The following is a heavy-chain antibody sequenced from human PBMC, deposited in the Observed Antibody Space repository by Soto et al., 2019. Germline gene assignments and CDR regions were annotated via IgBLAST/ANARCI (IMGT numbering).Heavy chain of an antibody. CDR1: GYSFTSHV. J-gene: IGHJ6*03. V-gene: IGHV1-18*01. D-gene: IGHD3-10*01. CDR2: ISASNGDT. Sequence: QVQLVQSGAEVKKPGASVKVSCKASGYSFTSHVISWVRQAPGQGLEWMAWISASNGDTNYAQKFQGRVTVTTDTSTSTGYMELRSLRSEDTAVYYCARMVRGSNIDYYHYMDVWGKGTTVTVSS. CDR3: ARMVRGSNIDYYHYMDV.